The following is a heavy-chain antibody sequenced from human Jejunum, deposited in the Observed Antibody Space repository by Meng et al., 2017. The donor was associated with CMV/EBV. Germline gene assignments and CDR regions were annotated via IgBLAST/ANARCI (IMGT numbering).Heavy chain of an antibody. CDR2: MYNRGTT. CDR3: ARWFDP. Sequence: TLSLACTVSGDSISGGGYYWMWIRQTPERGLEWIGNMYNRGTTTYNPSLRSRVSISMNLSQNQFSLNLNSMTAADTAVYYCARWFDPWGQGILVTVSS. CDR1: GDSISGGGYY. V-gene: IGHV4-61*08. J-gene: IGHJ5*02.